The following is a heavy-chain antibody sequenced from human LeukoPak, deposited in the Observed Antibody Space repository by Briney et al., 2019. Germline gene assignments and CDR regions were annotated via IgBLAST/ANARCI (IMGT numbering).Heavy chain of an antibody. CDR2: ISGSGGST. D-gene: IGHD2-21*01. CDR3: AKRGVVIRVILVGFHREAYYFDS. Sequence: GGSMRLSCAVSGITLSNYGMSWVRQAPGKGLEWVAGISGSGGSTNYADSVKGRFTISRDNPTNTLFLQMNSLRAEDTAVYFCAKRGVVIRVILVGFHREAYYFDSWGQGALVTVSS. V-gene: IGHV3-23*01. CDR1: GITLSNYG. J-gene: IGHJ4*02.